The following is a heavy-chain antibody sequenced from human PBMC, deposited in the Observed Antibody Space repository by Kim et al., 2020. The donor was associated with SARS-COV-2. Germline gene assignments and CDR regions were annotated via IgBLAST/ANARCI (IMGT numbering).Heavy chain of an antibody. D-gene: IGHD5-12*01. J-gene: IGHJ4*02. CDR1: GFTFSDYY. Sequence: GGSLRLSCAASGFTFSDYYMTWIRQAPGKGLEWVSYIATLGTTVYYADSVKGRFTISRDNTKNSLYLQMNSLRAEDTAVYYCARDQVATIGYFDYWGQG. CDR3: ARDQVATIGYFDY. CDR2: IATLGTTV. V-gene: IGHV3-11*01.